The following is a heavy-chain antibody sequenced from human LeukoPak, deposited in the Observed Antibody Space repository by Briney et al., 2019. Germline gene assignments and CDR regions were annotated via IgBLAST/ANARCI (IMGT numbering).Heavy chain of an antibody. J-gene: IGHJ3*02. Sequence: ASVKVSCKPSGHTLIGCYMHWVRQAPGQGLEWMGWMSINSGGTNYAQKFQGRVSMTRDTSITIAYLDLSSLTSDDTAVYYCVTSSGYSTSWGAFDIWGQGTMVTVSS. CDR3: VTSSGYSTSWGAFDI. CDR2: MSINSGGT. CDR1: GHTLIGCY. D-gene: IGHD6-13*01. V-gene: IGHV1-2*02.